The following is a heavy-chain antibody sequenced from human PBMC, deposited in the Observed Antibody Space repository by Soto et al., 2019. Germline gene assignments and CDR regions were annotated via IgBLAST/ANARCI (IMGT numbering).Heavy chain of an antibody. CDR1: GGSISGSNW. D-gene: IGHD6-13*01. J-gene: IGHJ6*02. Sequence: SETLSLTFAVSGGSISGSNWWSWVRQPPGKVLEWIGEIYHSVSTNYNPSLKSRVTISVAKSKNQFSRKLSSVTAADTAVYYCASYRRATAGADYYYYYGMEVWGQGTTVTVSS. V-gene: IGHV4-4*02. CDR2: IYHSVST. CDR3: ASYRRATAGADYYYYYGMEV.